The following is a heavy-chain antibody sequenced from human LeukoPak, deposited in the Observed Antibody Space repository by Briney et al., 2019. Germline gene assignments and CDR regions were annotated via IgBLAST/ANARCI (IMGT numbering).Heavy chain of an antibody. CDR3: VKGTSTKYYYYGMDV. CDR2: INSNGGST. Sequence: PGWSLKLSCSASGFAFSNYATHWLRQAPGKGLEYVAGINSNGGSTFYADSVKGRFTMSGDNSKNTLYLQMSSLRAEDTAVYYCVKGTSTKYYYYGMDVWGQGTTVTVSS. D-gene: IGHD2-2*01. CDR1: GFAFSNYA. V-gene: IGHV3-64D*06. J-gene: IGHJ6*02.